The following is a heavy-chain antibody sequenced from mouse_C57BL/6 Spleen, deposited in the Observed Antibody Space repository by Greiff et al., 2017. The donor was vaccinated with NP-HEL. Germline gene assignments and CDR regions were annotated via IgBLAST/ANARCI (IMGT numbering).Heavy chain of an antibody. D-gene: IGHD1-1*01. CDR2: ISSGSSTI. CDR1: GFTFSDYG. J-gene: IGHJ4*01. Sequence: EVQRVESGGGLVKPGGSLKLSCAASGFTFSDYGMHWVRQAPEKGLEWVAYISSGSSTIYYADTVKGRFTISRDNAKNTLFLQMTSLRSEDTAMYYCARRYYGSSYGAMDYWGQGTSVTVSS. V-gene: IGHV5-17*01. CDR3: ARRYYGSSYGAMDY.